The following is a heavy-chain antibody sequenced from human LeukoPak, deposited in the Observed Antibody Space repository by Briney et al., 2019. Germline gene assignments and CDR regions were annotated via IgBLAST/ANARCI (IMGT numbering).Heavy chain of an antibody. CDR2: TYYRFKWYN. Sequence: PSETLSLTCAISVDSLSSNSVARNWIRQSPSRGLEWLGRTYYRFKWYNEYTVSVKSRITINPDTSKNHFSLQLNSVTPEDTAVYYCARDYYYGLHVGGQGTTVTVSS. J-gene: IGHJ6*02. CDR1: VDSLSSNSVA. CDR3: ARDYYYGLHV. V-gene: IGHV6-1*01.